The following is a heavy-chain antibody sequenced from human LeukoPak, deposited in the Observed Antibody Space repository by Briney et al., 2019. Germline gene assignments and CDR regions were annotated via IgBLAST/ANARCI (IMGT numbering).Heavy chain of an antibody. J-gene: IGHJ3*02. Sequence: ASVKVSCKASGYTFTSYGISWVRQAPGQGLEWMGWISAYNGNTNYAQKLQGRVTMTTDTSTSTAYMELRSLRSDDTAVYYCAFWSAFMGAFDIWGQGTMVTVSS. CDR1: GYTFTSYG. CDR2: ISAYNGNT. CDR3: AFWSAFMGAFDI. V-gene: IGHV1-18*01. D-gene: IGHD3-3*01.